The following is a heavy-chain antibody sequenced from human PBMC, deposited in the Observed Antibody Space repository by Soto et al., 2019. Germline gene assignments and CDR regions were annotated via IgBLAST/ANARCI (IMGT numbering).Heavy chain of an antibody. CDR3: AKDSITDYYVSSGDAFDI. J-gene: IGHJ3*02. D-gene: IGHD3-22*01. CDR1: GFTFSSDG. V-gene: IGHV3-30*18. CDR2: ISYDGSNK. Sequence: QVQLVESGGGVVQPGRSLRLSCAASGFTFSSDGMHCVRQAPGKGLEWVAVISYDGSNKYYADSVKGRFTISRDNSKNTLYLQKNSLRAEDTAVYYCAKDSITDYYVSSGDAFDIWGQGTMVTVSS.